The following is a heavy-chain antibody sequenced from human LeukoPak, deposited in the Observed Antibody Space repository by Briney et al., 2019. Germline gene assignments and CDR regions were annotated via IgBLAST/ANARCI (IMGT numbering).Heavy chain of an antibody. CDR1: GFTFSSYG. Sequence: GGSLRLSCAASGFTFSSYGMHWVRQAPGKGLGWVAVIWYDGSNKYYADSVKGRFTISRDNSKNTLYLQMNSLRAEDTAVYYCAKDRSAYYYDSSGPKDYWGQGTLVTVST. J-gene: IGHJ4*02. D-gene: IGHD3-22*01. CDR3: AKDRSAYYYDSSGPKDY. V-gene: IGHV3-33*06. CDR2: IWYDGSNK.